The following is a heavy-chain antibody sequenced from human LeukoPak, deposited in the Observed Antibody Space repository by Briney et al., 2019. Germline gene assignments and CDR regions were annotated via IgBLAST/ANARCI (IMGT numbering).Heavy chain of an antibody. V-gene: IGHV3-23*01. Sequence: GGSLRLSCAASGFTFSTYAMTWVRQAPGKGLDWVSLITCSGTSTHYADSVKGRFTISRDSSKNTLYLQMNSLRAEDTAVYHCAKGVVGVTAMNYFDSWGQGTLVTVSS. CDR2: ITCSGTST. CDR1: GFTFSTYA. J-gene: IGHJ4*02. CDR3: AKGVVGVTAMNYFDS. D-gene: IGHD2-21*02.